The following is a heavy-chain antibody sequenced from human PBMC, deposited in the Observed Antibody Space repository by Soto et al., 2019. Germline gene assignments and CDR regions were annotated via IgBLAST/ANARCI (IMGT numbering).Heavy chain of an antibody. D-gene: IGHD3-16*01. Sequence: QVPLVQSGAEVKKPGSSVKVSCKSSGGTYSPYTINWVRQAPGQGLEWMGRIIPFLGVTNYGLKFQARVTITADKATNTAYMELRGQRFEDTAVYYCARDWESSVSTWSFGGFWGRGTLVTVSS. J-gene: IGHJ4*02. V-gene: IGHV1-69*08. CDR3: ARDWESSVSTWSFGGF. CDR1: GGTYSPYT. CDR2: IIPFLGVT.